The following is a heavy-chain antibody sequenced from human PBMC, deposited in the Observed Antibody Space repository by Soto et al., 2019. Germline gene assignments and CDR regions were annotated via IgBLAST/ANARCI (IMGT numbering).Heavy chain of an antibody. V-gene: IGHV1-24*01. CDR3: AAEPGRYWFDP. CDR1: NNPTHLF. J-gene: IGHJ5*02. CDR2: FDPENGEK. Sequence: GAPVKGSCKGFRNNPTHLFIQRGGQPPGKGLEWMGGFDPENGEKIYAQKFQGRVTMTEDTSTDTAYMELSSLRSEDTAVYYCAAEPGRYWFDPWGQGTLVTVSS. D-gene: IGHD2-15*01.